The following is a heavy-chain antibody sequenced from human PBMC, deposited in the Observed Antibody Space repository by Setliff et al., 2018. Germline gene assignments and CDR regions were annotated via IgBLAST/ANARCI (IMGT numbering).Heavy chain of an antibody. CDR2: IFSSGRT. J-gene: IGHJ3*02. D-gene: IGHD1-26*01. V-gene: IGHV4-61*02. Sequence: SETLSLTCTVSGGSINGGFYHWTWIRQPAGKGLEWIGRIFSSGRTNYNPSLKSRPAISMDTSTNQVSLKLSSVTAADTAAYYCARERLESSGSPLAFDIWGQGTRVTVSS. CDR1: GGSINGGFYH. CDR3: ARERLESSGSPLAFDI.